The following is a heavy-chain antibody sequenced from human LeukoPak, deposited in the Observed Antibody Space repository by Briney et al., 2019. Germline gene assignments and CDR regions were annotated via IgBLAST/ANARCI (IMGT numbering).Heavy chain of an antibody. CDR3: ARDTSSWTLGAY. Sequence: GGSLRLSCAASGFTFSSYSMTWVRQAPGQGLKWVSSISSSSSYIYYADSVKGRFTISRDNAKNSLYLQMNSLRAEDTAVYYCARDTSSWTLGAYWGQGTRVTVSS. CDR2: ISSSSSYI. V-gene: IGHV3-21*01. D-gene: IGHD6-13*01. CDR1: GFTFSSYS. J-gene: IGHJ4*02.